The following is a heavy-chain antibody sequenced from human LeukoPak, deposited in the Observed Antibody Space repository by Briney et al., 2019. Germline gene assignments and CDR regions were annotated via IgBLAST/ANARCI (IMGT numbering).Heavy chain of an antibody. CDR1: GFTFSSYS. J-gene: IGHJ4*02. Sequence: KTGGSLRPSCAASGFTFSSYSMNWVRQAPGKGLEWVSSISSSSSYIYYADSVKGRFTISRDNAKNSLYLQMNSLRAEDTAVYYCARDTAAAGTGFDYWGQGTLVTVSS. D-gene: IGHD6-13*01. CDR2: ISSSSSYI. CDR3: ARDTAAAGTGFDY. V-gene: IGHV3-21*01.